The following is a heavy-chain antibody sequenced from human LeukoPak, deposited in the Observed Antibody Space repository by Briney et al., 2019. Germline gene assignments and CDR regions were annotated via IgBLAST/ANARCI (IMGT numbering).Heavy chain of an antibody. D-gene: IGHD6-13*01. CDR3: ARDNAVIAAAGGTFDY. V-gene: IGHV3-11*04. CDR1: GFSFSDYY. CDR2: ISSSGSTI. Sequence: GGSLRLSCAASGFSFSDYYMSWIRQAPGKGLEWVLYISSSGSTIYYADSVKGRFTISRDNAKNSLYLQMNSLRAEDTAVYYCARDNAVIAAAGGTFDYWGQGTLVTVSS. J-gene: IGHJ4*02.